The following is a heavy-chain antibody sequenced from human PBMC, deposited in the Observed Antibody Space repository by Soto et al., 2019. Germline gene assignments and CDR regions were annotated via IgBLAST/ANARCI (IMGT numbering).Heavy chain of an antibody. V-gene: IGHV4-61*01. CDR2: IYYSGST. J-gene: IGHJ6*02. D-gene: IGHD6-13*01. CDR1: GGSVSSGSYY. Sequence: PSETLSLTCTVSGGSVSSGSYYWSWIRQPPGKGLEWIGYIYYSGSTNYNPSLKSRVNISVDTSKNQFSLKLISVTAADTAVYNCARDTIAAPPADYDGKDDWSQGTTVT. CDR3: ARDTIAAPPADYDGKDD.